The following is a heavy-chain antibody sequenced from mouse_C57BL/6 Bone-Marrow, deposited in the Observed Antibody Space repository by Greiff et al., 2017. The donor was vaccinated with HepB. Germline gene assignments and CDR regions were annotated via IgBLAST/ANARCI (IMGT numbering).Heavy chain of an antibody. Sequence: LVESGPELVKPGASVKISCKASGYSFTSYYIHWVKQRPGQGLEWIGWIYPGSGNTKYNEKFKGKATLTADTSSSTAYMQLSSLTSEDSAVYYCARSWGEGFAYWGQGTLVTVSA. CDR2: IYPGSGNT. V-gene: IGHV1-66*01. CDR3: ARSWGEGFAY. D-gene: IGHD4-1*01. J-gene: IGHJ3*01. CDR1: GYSFTSYY.